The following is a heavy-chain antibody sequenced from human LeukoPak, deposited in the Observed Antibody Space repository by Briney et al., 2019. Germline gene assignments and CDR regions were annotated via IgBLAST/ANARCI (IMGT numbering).Heavy chain of an antibody. CDR2: IYYSGST. CDR1: GGSISSYY. Sequence: SETLSLTCTVSGGSISSYYWSWIRQPSGKGLEWIGYIYYSGSTNYNPSLKSRVTISVDTSKNQFSLKLSSVTAADTAVYYCARVVEMATIGIFDYWGQGTLVTVSS. J-gene: IGHJ4*02. V-gene: IGHV4-59*01. D-gene: IGHD5-24*01. CDR3: ARVVEMATIGIFDY.